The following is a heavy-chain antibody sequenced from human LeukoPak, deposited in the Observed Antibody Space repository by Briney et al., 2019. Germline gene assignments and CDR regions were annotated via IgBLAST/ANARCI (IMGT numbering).Heavy chain of an antibody. D-gene: IGHD3-9*01. V-gene: IGHV1-69*04. CDR2: VIPILGIA. Sequence: GASVKVSCQASGGTFSSYAISWVRQAPGQGLEWMGRVIPILGIANYAQKFQGRVTITADKSTSTAYMEWSSLRSEETAAYYCARGSGEYFDWLLYTEFFDYWGQGTLVTVSS. J-gene: IGHJ4*02. CDR3: ARGSGEYFDWLLYTEFFDY. CDR1: GGTFSSYA.